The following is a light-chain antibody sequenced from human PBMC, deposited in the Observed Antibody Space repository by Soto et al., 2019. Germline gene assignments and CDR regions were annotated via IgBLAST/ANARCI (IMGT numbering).Light chain of an antibody. CDR3: QQANSFPLT. V-gene: IGKV1-12*01. J-gene: IGKJ4*01. Sequence: DIQMTQSPSSVSASVGDRVTITCRASQGISSWVAWYQQKPGKAPKLLIYTVSILQSGIPSRFSGSGSATDFTLTISSLQPEDFATYYCQQANSFPLTFGGGTKVEIK. CDR1: QGISSW. CDR2: TVS.